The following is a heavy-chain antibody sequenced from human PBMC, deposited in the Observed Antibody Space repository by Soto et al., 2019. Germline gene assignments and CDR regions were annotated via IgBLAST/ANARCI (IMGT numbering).Heavy chain of an antibody. CDR1: GFSFSNSG. J-gene: IGHJ4*02. V-gene: IGHV3-30*18. CDR3: AKDRGKIYFDY. CDR2: ISYDGSNK. Sequence: LRLSCAASGFSFSNSGMHWVRQAPGKGLEWVAFISYDGSNKYYADSVKGRFTISRDNSKNTLYLQMNSLRAEDTAVYYCAKDRGKIYFDYWGQGTLVTVSS.